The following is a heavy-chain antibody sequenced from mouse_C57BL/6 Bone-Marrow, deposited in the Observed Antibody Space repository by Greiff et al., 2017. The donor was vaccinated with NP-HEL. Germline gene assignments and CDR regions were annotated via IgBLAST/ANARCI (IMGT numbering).Heavy chain of an antibody. V-gene: IGHV1-50*01. Sequence: VQLQQPGAELVKPGASVKLSCKASGYTFTSYWMQWVKQRPGQGLEWIGEIDPSDSYTNYNQKFKGKATLTVDTSSSTAYMQLSSLTSEDSAVYYCANYGRDFDYWGQGTTLTVSS. CDR3: ANYGRDFDY. D-gene: IGHD1-1*01. CDR2: IDPSDSYT. CDR1: GYTFTSYW. J-gene: IGHJ2*01.